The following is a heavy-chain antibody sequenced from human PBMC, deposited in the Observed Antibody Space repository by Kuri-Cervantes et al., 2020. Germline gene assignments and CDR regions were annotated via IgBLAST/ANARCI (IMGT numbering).Heavy chain of an antibody. CDR3: ARGWTGAFPRVYYYYYYMDV. Sequence: SETLSLTCTVSGGSISSYYWSWIRQPPGKGLEWIGYIYNSGTANYNPSLKSRVTISVDTSKNQFSLKLSSVTAADTAVYYCARGWTGAFPRVYYYYYYMDVWGKGTTVTVSS. J-gene: IGHJ6*03. V-gene: IGHV4-59*12. CDR1: GGSISSYY. D-gene: IGHD1-26*01. CDR2: IYNSGTA.